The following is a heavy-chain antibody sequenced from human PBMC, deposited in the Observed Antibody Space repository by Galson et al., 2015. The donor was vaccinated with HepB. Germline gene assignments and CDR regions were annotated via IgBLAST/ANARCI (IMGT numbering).Heavy chain of an antibody. CDR3: ARSAYCGGDCYSEDDYFDY. J-gene: IGHJ4*02. D-gene: IGHD2-21*02. Sequence: ETLSLTCTVSGGSISSYYWSWIRQPPGKGLEWIGYIYYSGSTNYNPSLKSRVTISVDTSKNQFSLKLSSVTAADTAVYYCARSAYCGGDCYSEDDYFDYWGQGTLVTVSS. CDR1: GGSISSYY. V-gene: IGHV4-59*01. CDR2: IYYSGST.